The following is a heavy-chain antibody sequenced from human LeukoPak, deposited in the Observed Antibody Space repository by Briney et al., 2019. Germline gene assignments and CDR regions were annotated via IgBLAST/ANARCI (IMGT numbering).Heavy chain of an antibody. V-gene: IGHV4-34*01. CDR2: INHSGST. CDR3: ARGARKQWLRNFDY. Sequence: SETLSLTCAVYGGSFSGYYWSWIRQPPGKGLEWIGEINHSGSTNNNPSLKSRVTISVDTSKNQFSLKLSSVTAADTAVYYCARGARKQWLRNFDYWGQGTLVTVSS. CDR1: GGSFSGYY. D-gene: IGHD6-19*01. J-gene: IGHJ4*02.